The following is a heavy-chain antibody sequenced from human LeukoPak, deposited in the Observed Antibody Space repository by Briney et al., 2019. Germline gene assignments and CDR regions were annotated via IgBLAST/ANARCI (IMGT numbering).Heavy chain of an antibody. V-gene: IGHV1-18*01. Sequence: GASVKVFCKASGYTFSSYGINWVRQVPGQGLEWMGWISAYNGNTDYAQKFQGRVTMTTDTSASTAYMELRSLRSDDTAVYYCARNKAAGTYWFDPWGQGTLVTVSS. D-gene: IGHD6-13*01. J-gene: IGHJ5*02. CDR1: GYTFSSYG. CDR2: ISAYNGNT. CDR3: ARNKAAGTYWFDP.